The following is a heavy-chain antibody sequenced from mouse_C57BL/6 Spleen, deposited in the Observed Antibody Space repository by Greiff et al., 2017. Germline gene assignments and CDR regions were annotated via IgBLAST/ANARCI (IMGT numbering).Heavy chain of an antibody. CDR1: GYAFSSSW. Sequence: QVQLQQSGPELVKPGASVKISCKASGYAFSSSWMNWVKQRPGKGLEWIGRIYPGDGDTNYNGKFKGKATLTADKSSSTAYMPLSSLTSEDSAVYFCARGGGYDGYFYAMDYWGQGTSVTVSS. J-gene: IGHJ4*01. CDR3: ARGGGYDGYFYAMDY. V-gene: IGHV1-82*01. CDR2: IYPGDGDT. D-gene: IGHD2-3*01.